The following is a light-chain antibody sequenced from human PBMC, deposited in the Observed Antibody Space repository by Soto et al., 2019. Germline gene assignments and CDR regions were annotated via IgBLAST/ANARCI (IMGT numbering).Light chain of an antibody. CDR1: QGISSW. J-gene: IGKJ4*01. CDR2: AAS. CDR3: QQTTSFPLT. Sequence: DIQMTQSPSFVYASVGDRVTITCRASQGISSWLAWYQHRPGRAPKLLIHAASNLESGVPSRFSGSGSVTDFTLTISSLQPEDFATYYCQQTTSFPLTFGGGTKVEIK. V-gene: IGKV1-12*01.